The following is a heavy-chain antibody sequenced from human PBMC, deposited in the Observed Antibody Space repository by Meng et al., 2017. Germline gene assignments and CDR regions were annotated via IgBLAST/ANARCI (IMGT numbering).Heavy chain of an antibody. D-gene: IGHD2-21*02. CDR3: ARGWGYCGGDCPNIPYYFDY. J-gene: IGHJ4*01. V-gene: IGHV1-2*02. Sequence: ASVKVSCKASGYTFTGYYMHWVRQAPGQGLEWMGWINPNSGGTNYAQKFQGRVTMTRDTSISTAYMELSRLRSDDTAVYYCARGWGYCGGDCPNIPYYFDYWGHGKQVNGAS. CDR2: INPNSGGT. CDR1: GYTFTGYY.